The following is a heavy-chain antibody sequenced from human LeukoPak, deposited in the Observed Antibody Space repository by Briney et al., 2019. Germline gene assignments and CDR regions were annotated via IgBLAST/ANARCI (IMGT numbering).Heavy chain of an antibody. CDR1: GYTFTSYD. V-gene: IGHV1-8*01. Sequence: GASVKVSCKASGYTFTSYDINWVRQATGQGLEWMGWMNPNSGNTGYAQKLQGRVTMTRNTSISTAYMELSSLRSEDTAVYYCARSGYSYGHFYYYMDVWGKGTTVTISS. CDR2: MNPNSGNT. CDR3: ARSGYSYGHFYYYMDV. D-gene: IGHD5-18*01. J-gene: IGHJ6*03.